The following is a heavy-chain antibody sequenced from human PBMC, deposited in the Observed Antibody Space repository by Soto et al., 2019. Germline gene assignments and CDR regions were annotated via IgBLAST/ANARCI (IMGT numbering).Heavy chain of an antibody. D-gene: IGHD6-19*01. Sequence: QVQLVDSGGGLVKPGGSLRLSCAASGFTFSDYYMSWIRQAPGRGLEWVSYISPSGTTIYYADSVKGRFTISRDNAKNSLYLQMNSLRAEDTAVYYCARDASTDSSGWFYVNNWGQGTLVTVSS. J-gene: IGHJ4*02. CDR2: ISPSGTTI. V-gene: IGHV3-11*01. CDR3: ARDASTDSSGWFYVNN. CDR1: GFTFSDYY.